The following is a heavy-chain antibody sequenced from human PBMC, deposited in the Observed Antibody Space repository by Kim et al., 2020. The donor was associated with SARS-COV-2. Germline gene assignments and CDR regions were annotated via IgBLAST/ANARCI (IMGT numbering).Heavy chain of an antibody. V-gene: IGHV3-13*01. CDR3: ARGTASFDY. Sequence: DTYYPGSVKGRFTISRENAKNSLYLQMNSLRAGDTAVYYCARGTASFDYWGQGTLVTVSS. CDR2: DT. J-gene: IGHJ4*02. D-gene: IGHD5-18*01.